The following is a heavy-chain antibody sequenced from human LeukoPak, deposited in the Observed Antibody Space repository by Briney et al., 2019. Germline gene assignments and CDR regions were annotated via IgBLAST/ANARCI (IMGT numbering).Heavy chain of an antibody. J-gene: IGHJ4*02. CDR2: IIPVFGTT. CDR1: GGTFSSYA. Sequence: SVKVSCKASGGTFSSYAVSWVRLTPGQGLEWLGGIIPVFGTTTYAQKFQAEVTMTADKSTNTAYLEISSLTSDDTAVYYCARCSPGDSSNFYAVLQYWGQGTQVTVST. V-gene: IGHV1-69*06. D-gene: IGHD3-22*01. CDR3: ARCSPGDSSNFYAVLQY.